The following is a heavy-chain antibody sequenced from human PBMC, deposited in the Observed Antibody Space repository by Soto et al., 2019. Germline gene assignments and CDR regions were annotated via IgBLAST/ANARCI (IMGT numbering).Heavy chain of an antibody. D-gene: IGHD2-21*01. CDR2: INSDGSST. CDR1: GFTFSSYW. Sequence: GSLRLSCAACGFTFSSYWMHWVRQAPGKGLVWVSRINSDGSSTSYADSVKGRFTISRDNAKNTLYLQMNSLRAEDTAVYYCARYRAVFENWFYPWAQRTLVPVSA. J-gene: IGHJ5*02. CDR3: ARYRAVFENWFYP. V-gene: IGHV3-74*01.